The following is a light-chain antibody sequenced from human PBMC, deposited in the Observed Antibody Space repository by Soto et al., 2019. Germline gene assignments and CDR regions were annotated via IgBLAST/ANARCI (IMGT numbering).Light chain of an antibody. Sequence: DIQMTQSPSTLSASVGDRVTITCRASQSISSWLAWYQQKPGKAPKLLIYKASTLESGVTSRFSGSGSGTEFTLTISRLQPDDLAYYYRQQYSSYSTFGQGTKLEIK. CDR2: KAS. V-gene: IGKV1-5*03. CDR1: QSISSW. CDR3: QQYSSYST. J-gene: IGKJ2*01.